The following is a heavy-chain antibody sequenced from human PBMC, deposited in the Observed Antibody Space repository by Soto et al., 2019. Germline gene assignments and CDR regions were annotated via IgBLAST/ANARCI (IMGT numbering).Heavy chain of an antibody. D-gene: IGHD3-22*01. Sequence: GGSLRLSCAASGFTFSSYGMHWVRQAPGKGLEWVAVISYDGSNKYYADSVKGRFTISRDNSKNTLYLQMNSLRAEDTAVYYCAKVKRTVVIRDAFDIWGQGTMVTVSS. CDR3: AKVKRTVVIRDAFDI. CDR2: ISYDGSNK. CDR1: GFTFSSYG. J-gene: IGHJ3*02. V-gene: IGHV3-30*18.